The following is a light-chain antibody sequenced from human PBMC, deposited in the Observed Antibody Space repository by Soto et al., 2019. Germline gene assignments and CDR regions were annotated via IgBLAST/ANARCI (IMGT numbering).Light chain of an antibody. CDR3: QSYDSSLSGWV. J-gene: IGLJ3*02. CDR2: GNS. V-gene: IGLV1-40*01. Sequence: QSVLTQPPSVSGAPGQRVTISCTGSSSNIGAGYGVHWYQQLPGTAPKLLIYGNSNRPSGVPDRFSGSKSGTSASLAITGLQAEHEAAYYRQSYDSSLSGWVFGGGTKLTVL. CDR1: SSNIGAGYG.